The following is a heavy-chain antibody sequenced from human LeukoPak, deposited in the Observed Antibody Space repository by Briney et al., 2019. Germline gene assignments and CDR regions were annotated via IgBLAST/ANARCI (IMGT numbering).Heavy chain of an antibody. D-gene: IGHD3-10*01. V-gene: IGHV3-23*01. CDR3: AKDWGYASGTYYTS. J-gene: IGHJ5*02. CDR1: GGSFSGYY. CDR2: VTGTGGGT. Sequence: ETLSLTCAVYGGSFSGYYWSWIRQLPGKGLEWVSTVTGTGGGTYYADSVKGRFTISRDNSKNTLSLQMNSLRAEDTALYYCAKDWGYASGTYYTSWGQGTLVTVSS.